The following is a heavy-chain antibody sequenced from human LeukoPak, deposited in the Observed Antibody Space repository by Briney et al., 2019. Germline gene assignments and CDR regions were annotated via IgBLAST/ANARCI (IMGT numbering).Heavy chain of an antibody. D-gene: IGHD2-15*01. CDR1: GGSISSYY. CDR2: IYYSGST. V-gene: IGHV4-59*08. CDR3: ARRYCSGGSCPWGFDS. Sequence: PSETLSLTCTVSGGSISSYYWSWIRQPPGKGLEWIGYIYYSGSTNYNPSLKSRDTISIDTSKKYFSLKLNSVTAADTAVYYCARRYCSGGSCPWGFDSWGQGTLVTVSS. J-gene: IGHJ4*02.